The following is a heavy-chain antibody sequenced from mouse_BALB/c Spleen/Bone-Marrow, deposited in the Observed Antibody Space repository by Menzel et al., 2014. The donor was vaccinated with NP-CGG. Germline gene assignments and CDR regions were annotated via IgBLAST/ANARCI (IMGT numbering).Heavy chain of an antibody. CDR3: ARGNYGNYVDYFDY. V-gene: IGHV5-6-3*01. J-gene: IGHJ2*01. D-gene: IGHD2-1*01. Sequence: EVQRVESGGGLVQPGGSLKLSCAASGFTFSSYGMSWVRQTPDKRLELVASINSNGGSTYYPDSVKGRFTISRDNAKNTLSLRMSSLKSEDTAMYYCARGNYGNYVDYFDYWGQGTTLTVSS. CDR1: GFTFSSYG. CDR2: INSNGGST.